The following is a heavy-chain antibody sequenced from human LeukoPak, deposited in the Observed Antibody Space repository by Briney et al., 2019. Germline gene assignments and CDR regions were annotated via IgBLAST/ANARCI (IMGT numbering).Heavy chain of an antibody. J-gene: IGHJ4*02. Sequence: SQTRSLTCAISGDSVSSNSAAWNWIRQSPSRGLEWLGRTYYRSKWYNDYAVSVRGRITVNPDTSRNQFSLHLNSVTPEDTAVYYCARSAGGTVDYWGQGTLVTVSS. CDR1: GDSVSSNSAA. CDR3: ARSAGGTVDY. CDR2: TYYRSKWYN. V-gene: IGHV6-1*01. D-gene: IGHD6-13*01.